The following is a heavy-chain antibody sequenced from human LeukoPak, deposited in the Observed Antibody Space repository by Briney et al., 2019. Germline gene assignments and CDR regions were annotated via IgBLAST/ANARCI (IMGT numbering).Heavy chain of an antibody. Sequence: HGESLKISCKGSGYTLPSYWIAWVRQMPGKGLEWMGVIYVGGSDTRYSPSFQGQVTISDDKSISTAYLQWGSLKASDTAMYYCARLGYCSGGTCYKSYFDYWGQGTLVTVSS. D-gene: IGHD2-15*01. CDR2: IYVGGSDT. V-gene: IGHV5-51*01. J-gene: IGHJ4*02. CDR3: ARLGYCSGGTCYKSYFDY. CDR1: GYTLPSYW.